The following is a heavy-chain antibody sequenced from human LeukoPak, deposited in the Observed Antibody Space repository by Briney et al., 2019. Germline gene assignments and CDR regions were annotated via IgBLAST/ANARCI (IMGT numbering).Heavy chain of an antibody. J-gene: IGHJ4*02. CDR1: GYTFTGYY. D-gene: IGHD3-10*01. V-gene: IGHV1-2*02. CDR2: INPNNGGT. CDR3: ARDLRFGELLYSFDY. Sequence: ASVKVSCKASGYTFTGYYIHWVRQAPGHGLEWVGWINPNNGGTNFAQKFQGRVTMTRDTSISTASMELSSLRSDDTAVYYCARDLRFGELLYSFDYWGQGTLVTVSS.